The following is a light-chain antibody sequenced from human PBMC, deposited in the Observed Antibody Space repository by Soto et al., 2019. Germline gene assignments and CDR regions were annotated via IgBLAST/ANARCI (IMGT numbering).Light chain of an antibody. J-gene: IGKJ2*01. CDR2: DSS. V-gene: IGKV3-11*01. CDR3: QQRSNQPPYT. Sequence: EIVLTQSPATLSLSPGERATLSCRASQSVSSYLAWYQQKPGQAPRLLIYDSSNRATGIPVRFSGSGSGTDLPLTISSLEPEDFTVYYCQQRSNQPPYTFGQATKLEIK. CDR1: QSVSSY.